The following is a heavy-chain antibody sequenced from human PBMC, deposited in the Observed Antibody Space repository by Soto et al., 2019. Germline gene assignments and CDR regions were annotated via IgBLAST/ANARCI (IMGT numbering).Heavy chain of an antibody. J-gene: IGHJ6*02. CDR2: IYYSGST. V-gene: IGHV4-39*01. Sequence: SETLSLTCTVSGGSISSSSYYWGWIRQPPGKGLEWIGSIYYSGSTYYNPSLKSRVTISVDTSKNQFSRKLSSVTAADTAVYYCARKSIVVVPAAISYGMDVWGQGTTVTVSS. CDR1: GGSISSSSYY. D-gene: IGHD2-2*02. CDR3: ARKSIVVVPAAISYGMDV.